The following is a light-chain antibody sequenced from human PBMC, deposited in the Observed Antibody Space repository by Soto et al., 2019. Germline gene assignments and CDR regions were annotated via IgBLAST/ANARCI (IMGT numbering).Light chain of an antibody. V-gene: IGKV1-27*01. CDR3: QKYYTAPLT. CDR2: AAS. J-gene: IGKJ4*01. CDR1: QDVSNY. Sequence: DIQMTQSPSSLSASVGDRVTITCRASQDVSNYLAWYQQKPGKAPELLIYAASTLKSGVPSRFGGSGSGTDFTLTISSLQPEDVATYFCQKYYTAPLTFGGGTKVEIK.